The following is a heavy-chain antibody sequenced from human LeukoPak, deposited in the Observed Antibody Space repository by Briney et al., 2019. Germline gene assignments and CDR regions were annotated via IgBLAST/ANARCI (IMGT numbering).Heavy chain of an antibody. J-gene: IGHJ4*02. CDR1: GFTFSNSP. Sequence: GESLRLSCAASGFTFSNSPMHWVRQAPGKGLEWVSLVSYDGSNKYYADSVKGRFTISRDNSKNTLYLQMDSLRAEDTAVYYCARGGYDSSGYYGQLDYWGQGTLVTVSS. CDR3: ARGGYDSSGYYGQLDY. V-gene: IGHV3-30*04. CDR2: VSYDGSNK. D-gene: IGHD3-22*01.